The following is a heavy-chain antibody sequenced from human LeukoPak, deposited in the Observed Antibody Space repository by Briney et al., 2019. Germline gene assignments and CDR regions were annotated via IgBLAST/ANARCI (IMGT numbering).Heavy chain of an antibody. Sequence: SETLSLTCTVSGGSISSSSYYWGWIRQPGWIRQPPGKGLEWIGSIYYSGSTYYNPSLKSRVTISVDTSKNQFSLKLSSVTAADTAVYYCARKGDWLSPFDYWGQGTLVTVSS. CDR3: ARKGDWLSPFDY. CDR1: GGSISSSSYY. V-gene: IGHV4-39*07. CDR2: IYYSGST. J-gene: IGHJ4*02. D-gene: IGHD3-9*01.